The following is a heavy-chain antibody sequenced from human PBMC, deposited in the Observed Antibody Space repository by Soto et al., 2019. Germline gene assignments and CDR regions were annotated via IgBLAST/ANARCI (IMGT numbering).Heavy chain of an antibody. CDR3: ARDSGLGFWSGPGTLGMDV. Sequence: PGGSLRLSCAASGFTFSIYSINWVRQAPGKGLEWVSSISSSSSYIYYADSVKGRFTISRDNAKNSLYLQMNSLRAEDTAVYYCARDSGLGFWSGPGTLGMDVWGQGTTVTVSS. V-gene: IGHV3-21*01. D-gene: IGHD3-3*01. CDR2: ISSSSSYI. CDR1: GFTFSIYS. J-gene: IGHJ6*02.